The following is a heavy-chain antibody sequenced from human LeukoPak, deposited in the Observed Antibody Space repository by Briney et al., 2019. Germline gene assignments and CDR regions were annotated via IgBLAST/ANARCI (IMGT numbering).Heavy chain of an antibody. CDR3: AKRSIVVVPAAFDY. Sequence: GGSLRLSSAASGFTFSSYAMSWVPQAPGKGLEWISAISGSGGSTYYADSVKGRFTISRDNSKNTLYLQMNSLRAEDTAVYYCAKRSIVVVPAAFDYWGQGTLVTVSS. D-gene: IGHD2-2*01. CDR1: GFTFSSYA. CDR2: ISGSGGST. V-gene: IGHV3-23*01. J-gene: IGHJ4*02.